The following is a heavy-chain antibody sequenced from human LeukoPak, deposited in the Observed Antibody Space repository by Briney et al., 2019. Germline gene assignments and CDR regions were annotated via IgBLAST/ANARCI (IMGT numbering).Heavy chain of an antibody. D-gene: IGHD2-2*01. J-gene: IGHJ4*02. V-gene: IGHV4-34*01. Sequence: SETLSLTCAVYGGSFSGYYWDWIRQPAGKGLEWIGYMSHSGSADYNPSLKSRVTISVDRSRNQFSLKLSSVTAADSAMYYCARRYCSSTNCSPFDYWGQGTLVTASS. CDR1: GGSFSGYY. CDR2: MSHSGSA. CDR3: ARRYCSSTNCSPFDY.